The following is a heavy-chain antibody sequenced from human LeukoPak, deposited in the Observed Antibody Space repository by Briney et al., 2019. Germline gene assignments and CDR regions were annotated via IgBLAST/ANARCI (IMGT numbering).Heavy chain of an antibody. V-gene: IGHV1-2*02. CDR1: GYTFTGYY. Sequence: GASVKVSCKASGYTFTGYYMHWVRQAPGQGLEWMGWINPNSGGTSYAQKFQGRVTMTRDTSISTAYMELSRLRSDDTAVYYCARVSGSYSSSYAYWGQGTLVTVSS. D-gene: IGHD1-26*01. CDR2: INPNSGGT. CDR3: ARVSGSYSSSYAY. J-gene: IGHJ4*02.